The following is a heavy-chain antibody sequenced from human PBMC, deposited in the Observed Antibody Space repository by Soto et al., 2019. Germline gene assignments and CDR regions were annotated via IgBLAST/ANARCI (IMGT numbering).Heavy chain of an antibody. J-gene: IGHJ3*01. D-gene: IGHD5-12*01. V-gene: IGHV4-4*07. Sequence: SVTLPLTSSVSGGSIRSYDWHRIRQSAGKGPEWIGRINISGATNYNPSLKSRVTMLLDRSKNQFSLILNSVTAADTAVYFCASLYSNSGPFAFWGQGTLVTVSS. CDR1: GGSIRSYD. CDR2: INISGAT. CDR3: ASLYSNSGPFAF.